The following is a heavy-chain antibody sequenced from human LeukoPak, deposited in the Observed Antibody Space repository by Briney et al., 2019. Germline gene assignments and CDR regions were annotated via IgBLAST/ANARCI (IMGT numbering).Heavy chain of an antibody. D-gene: IGHD2-2*01. CDR2: IHSGGST. CDR3: ARHDGGYCSSTSCHEAVYYYYYMDV. J-gene: IGHJ6*03. CDR1: GFTISTNY. Sequence: PGGSLRLSCAASGFTISTNYMSWVRQAPGKGLEWVSVIHSGGSTYYADSVKGRFTISRDNSKNTLYLQMNSLRVEDTAMYYCARHDGGYCSSTSCHEAVYYYYYMDVWGKGTTVTVSS. V-gene: IGHV3-53*01.